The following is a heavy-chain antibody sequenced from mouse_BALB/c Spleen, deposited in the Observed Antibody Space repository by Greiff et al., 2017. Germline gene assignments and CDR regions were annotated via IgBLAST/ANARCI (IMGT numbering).Heavy chain of an antibody. CDR1: GYTFTSYW. Sequence: EVQLQQSGTVLARPGASVKMSCKASGYTFTSYWMHWVKQRPGQGLEWIGAIYPGNSDTSYNQKFKGKATLTVDKSSSTAYMQLSSLTSEDSAVYYCARWGDVAYWGQGTLVTVSA. CDR3: ARWGDVAY. D-gene: IGHD3-3*01. V-gene: IGHV1-5*01. J-gene: IGHJ3*01. CDR2: IYPGNSDT.